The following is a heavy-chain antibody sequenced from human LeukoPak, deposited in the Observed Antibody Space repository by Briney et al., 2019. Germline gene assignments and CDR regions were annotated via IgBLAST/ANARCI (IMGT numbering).Heavy chain of an antibody. V-gene: IGHV3-74*01. CDR1: GFTFSSYW. CDR3: ASPQGGYYYYYMDV. D-gene: IGHD3-16*01. J-gene: IGHJ6*03. CDR2: INSDGSST. Sequence: PGGSLRLSCAASGFTFSSYWMHWVRQAPGRGLVWVSRINSDGSSTSYEDSVKGRFTISRDNAKNTLSLQMNSLRAADTAVYYCASPQGGYYYYYMDVWGKGTTVTISS.